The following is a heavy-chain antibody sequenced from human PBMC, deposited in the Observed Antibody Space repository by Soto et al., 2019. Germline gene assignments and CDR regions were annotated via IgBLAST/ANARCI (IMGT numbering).Heavy chain of an antibody. J-gene: IGHJ4*02. Sequence: PGGSLRLSCAASGFTFSSYGMHWVRQAPGKGLEWVAVIWYDGSNKYYADSVKGRFTISRDNSKNTLYLQMNSLRAEDTAVYYCARPKGPAAANYFEYWGQGTLVTVSS. CDR1: GFTFSSYG. D-gene: IGHD6-13*01. V-gene: IGHV3-33*01. CDR3: ARPKGPAAANYFEY. CDR2: IWYDGSNK.